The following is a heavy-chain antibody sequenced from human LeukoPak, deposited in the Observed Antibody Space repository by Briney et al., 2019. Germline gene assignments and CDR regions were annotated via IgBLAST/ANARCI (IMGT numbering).Heavy chain of an antibody. CDR1: GFTFNNYG. CDR2: ISYDGSNK. D-gene: IGHD3-10*01. V-gene: IGHV3-30*03. Sequence: PGGSLGLSCAASGFTFNNYGMHWVRQAPGKGLEWVAVISYDGSNKYYADSVKGRLTISRDNAKNSLYLQMNSLRAEDTAVYYCAREGQMVRGVIRPSADYWGQGTLVTVSS. J-gene: IGHJ4*02. CDR3: AREGQMVRGVIRPSADY.